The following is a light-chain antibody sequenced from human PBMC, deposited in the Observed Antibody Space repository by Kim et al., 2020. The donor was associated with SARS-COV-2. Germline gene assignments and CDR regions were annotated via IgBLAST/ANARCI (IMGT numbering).Light chain of an antibody. J-gene: IGLJ3*02. CDR2: RNN. CDR1: NNTVGDQG. CDR3: SAWDRSLSAWV. V-gene: IGLV10-54*01. Sequence: QTATLTCTGNNNTVGDQGAAWLQQHRGHPPKLLSYRNNNRPSGISERLSASRSGNTASLTITGLQAEDEADYYCSAWDRSLSAWVFGGGTQLTVL.